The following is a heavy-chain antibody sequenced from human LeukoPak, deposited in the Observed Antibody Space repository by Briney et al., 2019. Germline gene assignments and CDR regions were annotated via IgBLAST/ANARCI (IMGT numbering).Heavy chain of an antibody. D-gene: IGHD2-15*01. CDR3: AREGPRYCSGGSCIRPNWFDP. CDR1: GYTFTSYG. Sequence: GASVKVSCKASGYTFTSYGISWVRQAPGQGLEWMGWISAYNGNTNYAQKLQDRVTMTTDTSTSTAYMELRSLRSDDTAVYYCAREGPRYCSGGSCIRPNWFDPWGQGTLVTVSS. J-gene: IGHJ5*02. CDR2: ISAYNGNT. V-gene: IGHV1-18*04.